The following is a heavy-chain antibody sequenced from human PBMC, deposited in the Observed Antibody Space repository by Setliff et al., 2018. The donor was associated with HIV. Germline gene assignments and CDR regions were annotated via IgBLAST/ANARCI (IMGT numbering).Heavy chain of an antibody. CDR1: GGSISSYY. Sequence: SETLSLTCTISGGSISSYYWSWIRQPPGKGLEWIGSIYYSGSINYNPSLESRVTISVDTSKNQFSLKLSSVTAADTAVYYCARRQRKVGGGVALDYWGQGTLVTVSS. CDR3: ARRQRKVGGGVALDY. V-gene: IGHV4-59*01. D-gene: IGHD1-26*01. CDR2: IYYSGSI. J-gene: IGHJ4*02.